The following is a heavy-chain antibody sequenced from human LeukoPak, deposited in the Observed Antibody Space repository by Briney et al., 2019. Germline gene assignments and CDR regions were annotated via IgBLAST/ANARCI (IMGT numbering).Heavy chain of an antibody. CDR1: GFTFSSYA. CDR2: IPYDGSNK. J-gene: IGHJ4*02. CDR3: ARDGASSGYATLDY. D-gene: IGHD5-12*01. Sequence: GGSLRLSCAASGFTFSSYAMHWVRQAPGKGLEWVAVIPYDGSNKYYADSVKGRFTISRDNSKNTLYLQMNSLRAEDTAVYYCARDGASSGYATLDYWGQGTLVTVSS. V-gene: IGHV3-30*04.